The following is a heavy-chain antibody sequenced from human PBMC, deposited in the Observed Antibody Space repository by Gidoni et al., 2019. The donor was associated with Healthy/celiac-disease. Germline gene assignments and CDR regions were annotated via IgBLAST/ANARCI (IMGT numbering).Heavy chain of an antibody. Sequence: EVQLVESGGGLVQPGGSLSISCSASGFPFSSYSMNWVRQAPGKGLEWVSYSSSSSSTIYYADSVKGRFTISRDNAKNSLYLQMNSLRAEDTAVYYCARDYYYYDSSGYYRVKVSFDYWGQGTLVTVSS. CDR3: ARDYYYYDSSGYYRVKVSFDY. CDR1: GFPFSSYS. D-gene: IGHD3-22*01. J-gene: IGHJ4*02. V-gene: IGHV3-48*04. CDR2: SSSSSSTI.